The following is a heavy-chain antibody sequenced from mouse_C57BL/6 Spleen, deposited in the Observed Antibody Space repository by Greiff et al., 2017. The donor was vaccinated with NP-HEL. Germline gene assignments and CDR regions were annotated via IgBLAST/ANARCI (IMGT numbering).Heavy chain of an antibody. Sequence: EVKLMESGGGLVQPGGSLSLSCAASGFTFTDYYMSWVRQPPGKALEWLGFIRNKANGYTTEYSASVKGRFTISRDNSQSILYLQMNALRAEDSATYYCARSPYYYGSSYDAMDYWGQGTSVTVSS. D-gene: IGHD1-1*01. J-gene: IGHJ4*01. CDR2: IRNKANGYTT. CDR3: ARSPYYYGSSYDAMDY. V-gene: IGHV7-3*01. CDR1: GFTFTDYY.